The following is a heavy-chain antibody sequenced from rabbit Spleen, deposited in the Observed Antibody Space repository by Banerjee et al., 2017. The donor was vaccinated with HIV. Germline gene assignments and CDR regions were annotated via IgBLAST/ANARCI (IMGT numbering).Heavy chain of an antibody. J-gene: IGHJ4*01. CDR1: GFDFSVYG. Sequence: HLVESGGGLVQPGGSLKLSCKASGFDFSVYGLSWVRQAPGKGPEWIGYIDPIFGRTYYATWVNGRFTISSHNAQNTLYLQLNSLTTADTATYFCARSAGSGSVDYYFNLWGQGTLVTVS. CDR3: ARSAGSGSVDYYFNL. D-gene: IGHD4-2*01. CDR2: IDPIFGRT. V-gene: IGHV1S47*01.